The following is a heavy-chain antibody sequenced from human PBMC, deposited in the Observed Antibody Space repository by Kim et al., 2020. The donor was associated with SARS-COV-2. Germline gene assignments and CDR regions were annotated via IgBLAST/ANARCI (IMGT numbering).Heavy chain of an antibody. V-gene: IGHV4-34*01. J-gene: IGHJ4*02. D-gene: IGHD1-7*01. CDR2: INHSGST. Sequence: SETLSLTCAVYGGSFSGYYWSWIRQPPGKGLEWIGEINHSGSTNYNPSLKSRVTISVDTSKNQFSLKLSSVTAADTAVYYCARAAPELELRSPYYFDYWGQGTLVTVSS. CDR3: ARAAPELELRSPYYFDY. CDR1: GGSFSGYY.